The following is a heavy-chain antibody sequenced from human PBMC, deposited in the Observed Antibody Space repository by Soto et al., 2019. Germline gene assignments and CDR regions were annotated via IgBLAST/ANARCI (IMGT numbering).Heavy chain of an antibody. CDR3: AASGYSGYENYYYGMDV. Sequence: SVKVSCKASGFTFTSSAVQWVRQARGQRLEWIGWIVVGSGNTNYAQKFQERVTITRDMSTSTAYMELSSLRSEDTAVYYCAASGYSGYENYYYGMDVWGQGTTVTVSS. J-gene: IGHJ6*02. D-gene: IGHD5-12*01. CDR1: GFTFTSSA. V-gene: IGHV1-58*01. CDR2: IVVGSGNT.